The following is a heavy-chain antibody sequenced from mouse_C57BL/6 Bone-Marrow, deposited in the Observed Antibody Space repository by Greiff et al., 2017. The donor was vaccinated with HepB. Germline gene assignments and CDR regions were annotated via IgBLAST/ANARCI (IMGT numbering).Heavy chain of an antibody. CDR2: IYPRDGST. CDR3: ARDWYFDV. CDR1: GYTFTSYD. J-gene: IGHJ1*03. V-gene: IGHV1-85*01. Sequence: VKLQESGPELVKPGASVKLSCKASGYTFTSYDINWVKQRPGQGLEWIGWIYPRDGSTKYNEKFKGKATLTVDTSSSTAYMELHSLTSEDSAVYFCARDWYFDVWGTGTTVTVSS.